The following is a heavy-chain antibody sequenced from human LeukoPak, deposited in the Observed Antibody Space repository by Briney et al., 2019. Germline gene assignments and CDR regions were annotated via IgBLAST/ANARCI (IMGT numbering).Heavy chain of an antibody. D-gene: IGHD1-26*01. Sequence: PSETLSLTCTVSGGSISSYYWSWIRQPPGKGLEWIGYIYYSGSTNCNPSLKSRVTISVDTSKNQFSLKLSSVTAADTAVYYCARDSGGPEAFDIWGPGTMVTVSS. CDR1: GGSISSYY. CDR3: ARDSGGPEAFDI. J-gene: IGHJ3*02. V-gene: IGHV4-59*01. CDR2: IYYSGST.